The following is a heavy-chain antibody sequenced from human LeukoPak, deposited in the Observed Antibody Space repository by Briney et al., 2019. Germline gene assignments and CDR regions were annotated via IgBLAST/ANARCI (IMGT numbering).Heavy chain of an antibody. CDR3: TIFGEHGSN. V-gene: IGHV1-69*05. Sequence: ASVKVSCKASGGTFSSYAISWVRQAPGQGLEWKGGVIPIFGSANYAQKFQGRVTITTDESTSTAYMELSSLRSEDTAVYYCTIFGEHGSNWGRGTLVTVSS. D-gene: IGHD3-3*01. CDR1: GGTFSSYA. J-gene: IGHJ2*01. CDR2: VIPIFGSA.